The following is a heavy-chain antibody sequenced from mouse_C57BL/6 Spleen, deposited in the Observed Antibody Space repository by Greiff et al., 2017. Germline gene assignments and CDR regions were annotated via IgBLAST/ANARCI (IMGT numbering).Heavy chain of an antibody. D-gene: IGHD3-2*02. Sequence: QVQLQQSGAELVMPGASVKLSCKASGYTFTSYWMHWVKQRPGQGLEWIGEIDPSDSYTNYNQKFKGKSTLTVDKSSSTAYMQLSSLTSEDSAVYYYARDSSGSSFAYWGQGTLVTVSA. CDR1: GYTFTSYW. V-gene: IGHV1-69*01. CDR2: IDPSDSYT. CDR3: ARDSSGSSFAY. J-gene: IGHJ3*01.